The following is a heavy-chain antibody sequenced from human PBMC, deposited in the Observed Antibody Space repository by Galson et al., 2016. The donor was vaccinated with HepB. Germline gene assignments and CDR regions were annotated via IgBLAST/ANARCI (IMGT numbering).Heavy chain of an antibody. J-gene: IGHJ4*02. CDR2: ISYDGRNK. CDR3: ARDQIGWGQFDY. V-gene: IGHV3-30*03. D-gene: IGHD3-16*01. CDR1: AFTFSNAC. Sequence: SLRLSCAASAFTFSNACMSWVRQAPGKGLERVAFISYDGRNKYYADSVKGQFTISRDNSKNTLYLQMNSLRAEDTALYYCARDQIGWGQFDYWGQGTLVTVSS.